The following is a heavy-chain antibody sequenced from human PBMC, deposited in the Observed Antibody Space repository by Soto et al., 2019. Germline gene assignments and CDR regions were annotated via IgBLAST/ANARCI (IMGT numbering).Heavy chain of an antibody. CDR3: ARERIAANWFDP. D-gene: IGHD6-13*01. CDR2: IHPNSGAT. V-gene: IGHV1-2*04. CDR1: GYTFTGSY. Sequence: ASVKASCKASGYTFTGSYLRWVRQSPGQGLEWMGWIHPNSGATNYAQKFQGWVTMTRDTSISTAYMELTRLRSDDTAVYYCARERIAANWFDPWGQGTLVTVSS. J-gene: IGHJ5*02.